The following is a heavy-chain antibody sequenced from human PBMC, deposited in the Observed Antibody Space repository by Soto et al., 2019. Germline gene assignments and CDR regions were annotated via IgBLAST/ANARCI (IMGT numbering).Heavy chain of an antibody. D-gene: IGHD3-3*01. Sequence: GGSLRLSCSASGFTFSSYWMSWVRQAPGKGLEWVANIKQDGREKDYVDSVKGRFTISRDNTKNTLYLQMNSLRAEDTAMYYCARDRVFWTALDSWGQGTLVTVSS. CDR3: ARDRVFWTALDS. J-gene: IGHJ4*02. CDR1: GFTFSSYW. V-gene: IGHV3-7*01. CDR2: IKQDGREK.